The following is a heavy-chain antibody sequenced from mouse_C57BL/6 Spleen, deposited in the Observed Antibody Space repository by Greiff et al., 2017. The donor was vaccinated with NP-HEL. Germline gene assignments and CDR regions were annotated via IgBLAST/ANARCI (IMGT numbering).Heavy chain of an antibody. CDR3: ARPLYYGSSSWYFDV. D-gene: IGHD1-1*01. V-gene: IGHV1-82*01. Sequence: VQLQQSGPELVKPGASVKISCKASGYAFSSSWMNWVKQRPGKGLEWIGRIYPGDGDTNYNGKFKGKATLTADKSSSTAYMQLSSLTSEDSAVYFGARPLYYGSSSWYFDVWGTGTTVTVSS. CDR2: IYPGDGDT. J-gene: IGHJ1*03. CDR1: GYAFSSSW.